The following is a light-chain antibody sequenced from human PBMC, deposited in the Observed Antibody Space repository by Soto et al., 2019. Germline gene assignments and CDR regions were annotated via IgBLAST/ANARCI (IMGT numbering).Light chain of an antibody. V-gene: IGKV3-15*01. Sequence: VMTQSPDTRSVSPGERATLSFRASQSISSTWAWYQQKPGQAPRLLMYGVFIRATGIPARFSGSGSGTEFTLTISSLPSEDVAVYYCQQYNNWLWTYGQESKV. CDR3: QQYNNWLWT. CDR1: QSISST. J-gene: IGKJ1*01. CDR2: GVF.